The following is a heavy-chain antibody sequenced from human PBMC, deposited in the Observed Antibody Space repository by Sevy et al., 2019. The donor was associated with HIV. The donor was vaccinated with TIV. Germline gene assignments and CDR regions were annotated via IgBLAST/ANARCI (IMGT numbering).Heavy chain of an antibody. CDR3: ATGSSTTVTTDYYYGMDV. J-gene: IGHJ6*02. CDR2: IIPIFGTA. D-gene: IGHD4-17*01. CDR1: GGTFSSYA. Sequence: SVKVSCKATGGTFSSYAISWVRQAPGQGLEWMGGIIPIFGTANYAQKFQGRVTITADESTSTAYMELSSLRSEDTAVYYCATGSSTTVTTDYYYGMDVWGQGTTVTVSS. V-gene: IGHV1-69*13.